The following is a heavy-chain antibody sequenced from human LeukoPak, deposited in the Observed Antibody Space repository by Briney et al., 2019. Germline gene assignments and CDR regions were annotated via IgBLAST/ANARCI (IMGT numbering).Heavy chain of an antibody. Sequence: SETLSLTCTVSGYSISSGYYWGWIRQPPGKGLEWIGSIYHSGSTYYNESLESRVTISVDTSKNQFSLKLSSVTAADTAVYYCARVMAGGRVYFDWFHTLGGWYFDLWGRGTLVTVSS. CDR2: IYHSGST. J-gene: IGHJ2*01. CDR3: ARVMAGGRVYFDWFHTLGGWYFDL. D-gene: IGHD3-9*01. V-gene: IGHV4-38-2*02. CDR1: GYSISSGYY.